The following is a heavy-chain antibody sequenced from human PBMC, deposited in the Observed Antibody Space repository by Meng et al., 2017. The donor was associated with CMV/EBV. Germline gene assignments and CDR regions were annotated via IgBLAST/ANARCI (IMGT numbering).Heavy chain of an antibody. Sequence: GSLRLSCTVSGGSISSSSYYWGWIRQPPGKGLEWIGSIHYSGSTYYNPSLKSRVTISVDTSKNQFSLKLSSVTAADTAVYYCARGESSWSGYYLYYGMDVWGQGTTVTVSS. CDR2: IHYSGST. V-gene: IGHV4-39*07. CDR1: GGSISSSSYY. CDR3: ARGESSWSGYYLYYGMDV. J-gene: IGHJ6*02. D-gene: IGHD3-3*01.